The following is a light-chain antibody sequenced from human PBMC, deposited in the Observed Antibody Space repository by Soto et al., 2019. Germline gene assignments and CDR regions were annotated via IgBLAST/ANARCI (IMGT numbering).Light chain of an antibody. Sequence: IQMTQSPSSLSASVEDWVTLTCRASHTIATYLNGYQQKPGQVPEVLIYGASRLHVGVPSRFTGSGYGTDFTLTINNLQPEDFAIYYGQQFYYYPHTFGQGTKLEVK. V-gene: IGKV1-39*01. CDR2: GAS. CDR3: QQFYYYPHT. CDR1: HTIATY. J-gene: IGKJ2*01.